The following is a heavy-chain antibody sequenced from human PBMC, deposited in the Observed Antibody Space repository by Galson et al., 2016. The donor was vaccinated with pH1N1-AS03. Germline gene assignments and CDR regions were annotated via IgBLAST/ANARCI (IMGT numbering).Heavy chain of an antibody. J-gene: IGHJ3*02. D-gene: IGHD5/OR15-5a*01. CDR3: AKTVSTDAFDI. Sequence: SETLSLTCTVSGGSVSSHDHYWVWIRQTPGRGLEWIGHIYYSGNSYYNPSLKSRVNFSVDTSKNQFSLKLASVTAADTAVYYCAKTVSTDAFDIWSPGTRVSVSS. CDR2: IYYSGNS. CDR1: GGSVSSHDHY. V-gene: IGHV4-39*01.